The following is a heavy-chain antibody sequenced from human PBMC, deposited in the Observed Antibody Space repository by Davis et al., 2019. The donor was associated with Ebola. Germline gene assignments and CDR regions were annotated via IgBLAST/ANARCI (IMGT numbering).Heavy chain of an antibody. CDR3: ARDPVMITFGGVIVIPGWFDP. V-gene: IGHV1-18*01. D-gene: IGHD3-16*02. Sequence: ASVKVSCKASGYTFTSYGISWVRQAPGQGLEWMGWISAYNGNTNYAQKLQGRVTMTTDTSTSTAYMELRSLRSDDTAVYYCARDPVMITFGGVIVIPGWFDPWGQGTLVTVSS. CDR2: ISAYNGNT. CDR1: GYTFTSYG. J-gene: IGHJ5*02.